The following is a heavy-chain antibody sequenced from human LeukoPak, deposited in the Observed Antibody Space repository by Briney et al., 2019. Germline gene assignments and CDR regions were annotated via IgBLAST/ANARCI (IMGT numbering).Heavy chain of an antibody. CDR3: ARGYSYGLFDY. Sequence: SETLSLTCTVSGGSISGSSYFWGWIRQPPGKGLEWIGSIYYSGSTYYNPSLKSRVTISVDTSKNQFSLKLSSVTAADTAVYYCARGYSYGLFDYWGQGTLVTVSS. CDR1: GGSISGSSYF. V-gene: IGHV4-39*01. CDR2: IYYSGST. J-gene: IGHJ4*02. D-gene: IGHD5-18*01.